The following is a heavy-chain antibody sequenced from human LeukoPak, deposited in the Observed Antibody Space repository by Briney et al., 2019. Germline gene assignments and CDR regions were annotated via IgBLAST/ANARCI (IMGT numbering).Heavy chain of an antibody. CDR1: GFTFSSYW. CDR3: ARARRGSSYAYWGDYFYMDV. CDR2: IKRDGSEQ. V-gene: IGHV3-7*01. J-gene: IGHJ6*03. Sequence: GGSLRLSCAASGFTFSSYWMSWVRQAPAKGLEWVANIKRDGSEQYYVDSVKGRFTISRDNVKSSLYLQMNSLRAEDTAVYYCARARRGSSYAYWGDYFYMDVWGKGTTVTVSS. D-gene: IGHD5-18*01.